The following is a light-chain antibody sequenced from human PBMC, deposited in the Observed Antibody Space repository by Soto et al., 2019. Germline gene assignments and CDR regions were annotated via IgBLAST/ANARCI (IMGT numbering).Light chain of an antibody. CDR3: QQYDGSPLT. J-gene: IGKJ4*01. CDR2: GAS. Sequence: EIVLTQSPGTLSLSPGERATLSYRASQSVSSSYLAWYQQKPGQAPRLLISGASSRATVLPDRFSGGGSGTDFTLTISRLEPEDFAVYFCQQYDGSPLTFGGGTKVEIK. CDR1: QSVSSSY. V-gene: IGKV3-20*01.